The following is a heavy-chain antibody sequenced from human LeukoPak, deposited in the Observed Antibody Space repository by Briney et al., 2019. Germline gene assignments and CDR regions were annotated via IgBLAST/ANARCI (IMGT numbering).Heavy chain of an antibody. J-gene: IGHJ4*02. V-gene: IGHV3-74*01. D-gene: IGHD6-19*01. CDR2: INSDGSST. CDR1: GFTFSSYW. CDR3: ARDQVEAGFDY. Sequence: GGSLTLSCAASGFTFSSYWMHWVRQAPGKGLVWVSRINSDGSSTSYADSVKGRFTISRDNAKNTPYLQMNSLRAEDTAVYYCARDQVEAGFDYWGQGTLVTVSS.